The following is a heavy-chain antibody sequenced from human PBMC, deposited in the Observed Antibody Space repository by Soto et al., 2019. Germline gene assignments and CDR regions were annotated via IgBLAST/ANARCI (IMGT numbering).Heavy chain of an antibody. Sequence: QVQLVQSGAEVKKPGSSVKVSCKASGGTFSSYAISLVRHAPGQGLEWMGGIIPIFGTANYAQKFQGRVTITADESTSTAYMELSSLRSEDTAVYYCARRAHCSGGSCYSGLGYWGQGTLVTVSS. J-gene: IGHJ4*02. D-gene: IGHD2-15*01. V-gene: IGHV1-69*12. CDR1: GGTFSSYA. CDR2: IIPIFGTA. CDR3: ARRAHCSGGSCYSGLGY.